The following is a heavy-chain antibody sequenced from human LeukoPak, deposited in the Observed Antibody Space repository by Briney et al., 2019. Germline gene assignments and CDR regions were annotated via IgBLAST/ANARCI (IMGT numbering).Heavy chain of an antibody. V-gene: IGHV4-59*08. D-gene: IGHD6-13*01. J-gene: IGHJ4*02. CDR2: IFYSGST. Sequence: SETLSLTCTVSGGSISSYYWSWIRQPPGKGLEWIGYIFYSGSTNYNPSLKSRVTISVDTSKNQFSLKLSSVTAADTAVYYCARLGGSSWDYFDYWGQGTLVTVSS. CDR1: GGSISSYY. CDR3: ARLGGSSWDYFDY.